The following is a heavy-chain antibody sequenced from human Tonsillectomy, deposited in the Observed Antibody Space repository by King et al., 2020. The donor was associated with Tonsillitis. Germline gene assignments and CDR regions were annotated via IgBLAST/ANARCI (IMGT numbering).Heavy chain of an antibody. CDR3: AKDFSAVAGNDAFDI. V-gene: IGHV3-9*01. Sequence: QLVQSGGGLVQPGRSLRLSCAASGFTFDDYAMHWVRQAPGKGLEWGSGISWNSGSICYADSVKGRFTISRDNAKNSLYLQMNSLRAEDTALYYCAKDFSAVAGNDAFDIWGQGTMVTVSS. D-gene: IGHD6-19*01. J-gene: IGHJ3*02. CDR1: GFTFDDYA. CDR2: ISWNSGSI.